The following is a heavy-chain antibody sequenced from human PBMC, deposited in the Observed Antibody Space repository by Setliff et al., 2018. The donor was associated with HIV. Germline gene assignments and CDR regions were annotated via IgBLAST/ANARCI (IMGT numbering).Heavy chain of an antibody. CDR1: GGSINSGGYY. D-gene: IGHD5-12*01. CDR2: IYYSGAT. J-gene: IGHJ4*02. CDR3: ASGRGAKGGYDYFGS. V-gene: IGHV4-31*03. Sequence: SETLSLTCTVSGGSINSGGYYWSWIRQLPGKGLEWIGYIYYSGATYYNPSLKNRVTISLDTSKSQFSLKLTSVTAADTALYYCASGRGAKGGYDYFGSWGQGTLVTVSS.